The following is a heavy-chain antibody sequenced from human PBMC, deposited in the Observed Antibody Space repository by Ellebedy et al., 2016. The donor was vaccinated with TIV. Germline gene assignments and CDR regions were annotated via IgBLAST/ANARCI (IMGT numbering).Heavy chain of an antibody. D-gene: IGHD3-3*01. CDR1: GYTFTSYY. J-gene: IGHJ6*03. CDR3: ARAYYDFWSGYYGPNYYYYYYMDV. Sequence: ASVKVSXXASGYTFTSYYMHWVRQAPGQGLEWMGWISAYNGNTNYAQKLQGRVTMTTDTSTSTAYMELRSLRSDDTAVYYCARAYYDFWSGYYGPNYYYYYYMDVWGKGTTVTVSS. V-gene: IGHV1-18*04. CDR2: ISAYNGNT.